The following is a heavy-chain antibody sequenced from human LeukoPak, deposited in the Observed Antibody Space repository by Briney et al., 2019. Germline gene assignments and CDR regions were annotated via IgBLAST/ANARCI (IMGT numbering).Heavy chain of an antibody. V-gene: IGHV1-2*02. CDR1: GYTFTDYY. CDR2: INPNSGGT. J-gene: IGHJ6*03. D-gene: IGHD3-10*01. CDR3: ARVKDRISMVRGVLSPQNYYYYYMDV. Sequence: GASVKVSSKASGYTFTDYYMHWVRQAPGQGLEWMGWINPNSGGTNYAQKFQGRVTMTRDTSISTAYMELSRLRSDDTAVYYCARVKDRISMVRGVLSPQNYYYYYMDVWGKGTTVTVSS.